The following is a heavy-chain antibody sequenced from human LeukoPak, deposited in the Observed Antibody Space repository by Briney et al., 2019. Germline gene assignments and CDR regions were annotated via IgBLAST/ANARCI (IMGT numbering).Heavy chain of an antibody. Sequence: PSETLSLTCSVSGGSITSYYWSWIRQPPGKGLEWIGYISYSGSTNYNPSLKSRVSISIDTSKNQFSLKLSSVTAADTAVYYCASGGYCSSGSCYPNWFDPWGQGTLVTVSS. V-gene: IGHV4-59*01. J-gene: IGHJ5*02. CDR3: ASGGYCSSGSCYPNWFDP. D-gene: IGHD2-15*01. CDR1: GGSITSYY. CDR2: ISYSGST.